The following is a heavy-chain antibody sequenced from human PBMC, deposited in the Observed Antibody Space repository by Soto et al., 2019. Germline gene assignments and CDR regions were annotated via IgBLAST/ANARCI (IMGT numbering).Heavy chain of an antibody. D-gene: IGHD5-12*01. J-gene: IGHJ6*02. CDR1: GFTFSSYW. CDR3: ARAGGYDKVTLYYYGLDV. CDR2: INSDGSST. V-gene: IGHV3-74*01. Sequence: EVQLVESGGGLVQPGGSLRLSCAASGFTFSSYWMHWFRQAPGKGLVWVSRINSDGSSTYYADSVKGRFTISRDNAKNTLYLQINSLRAEDTAVYYCARAGGYDKVTLYYYGLDVWGQGTTVTVPS.